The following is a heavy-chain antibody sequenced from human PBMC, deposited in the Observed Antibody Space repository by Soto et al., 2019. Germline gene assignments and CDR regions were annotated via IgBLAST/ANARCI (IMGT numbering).Heavy chain of an antibody. CDR1: GGSISSGGYY. CDR3: ARGGGYYYDSSGYSVQSVIDY. J-gene: IGHJ4*02. D-gene: IGHD3-22*01. Sequence: PSETLSLTCTVSGGSISSGGYYWSWIRQHPXKGLEWIGYIYYSGSTYYNPSLKSRVTISVDTSKNQFSLKLSSVTAADTAVYYCARGGGYYYDSSGYSVQSVIDYWGQGTLVTVSS. CDR2: IYYSGST. V-gene: IGHV4-31*03.